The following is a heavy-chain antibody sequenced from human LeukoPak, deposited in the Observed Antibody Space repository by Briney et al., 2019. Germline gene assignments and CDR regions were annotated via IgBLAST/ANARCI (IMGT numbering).Heavy chain of an antibody. D-gene: IGHD5-12*01. CDR2: IHYSGST. CDR3: ARTTEGYAGGPGYSYYYYMDV. V-gene: IGHV4-59*01. J-gene: IGHJ6*03. Sequence: SETLSLTCTVSGGSISSYYWRWIRQPPGKGLEGIGFIHYSGSTHYNPSLKSRVTISLDTSKNQVSLKLRSVTAADTAVYYCARTTEGYAGGPGYSYYYYMDVWGKGTTVTISS. CDR1: GGSISSYY.